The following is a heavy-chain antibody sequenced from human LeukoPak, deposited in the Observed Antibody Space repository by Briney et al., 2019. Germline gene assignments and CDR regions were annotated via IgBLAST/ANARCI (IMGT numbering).Heavy chain of an antibody. J-gene: IGHJ4*02. V-gene: IGHV3-30*04. CDR2: ISYDGSNK. D-gene: IGHD3-10*01. CDR3: GRLWFGELYLPFDY. CDR1: GFTFSSYA. Sequence: GGSLRLSCAASGFTFSSYAMHWVRQAPGKGLEWVAVISYDGSNKYYADSVKGRFTISRDNSKNTLYLQMNSLRAEDTAVYYCGRLWFGELYLPFDYWGQGSLVTVSS.